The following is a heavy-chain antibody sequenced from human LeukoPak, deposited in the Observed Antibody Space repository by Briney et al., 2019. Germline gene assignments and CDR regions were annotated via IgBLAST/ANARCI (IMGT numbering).Heavy chain of an antibody. Sequence: SGGSLRLSCAASGFTFSGSAMHWVRQASGKGLEWVGRIRSKANSYATAYDASVKGRFTISRDDSKNTAYLQMNSLKTEDTAVYYCTRPEYSSSSPIDPWGQGTLVTVSS. V-gene: IGHV3-73*01. CDR3: TRPEYSSSSPIDP. J-gene: IGHJ5*02. CDR2: IRSKANSYAT. D-gene: IGHD6-6*01. CDR1: GFTFSGSA.